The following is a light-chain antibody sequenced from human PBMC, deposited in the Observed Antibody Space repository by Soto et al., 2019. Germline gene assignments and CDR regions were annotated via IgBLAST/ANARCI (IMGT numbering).Light chain of an antibody. CDR2: DVS. V-gene: IGLV2-14*03. J-gene: IGLJ1*01. CDR1: SSDVGNYNF. Sequence: QSVLTQPASVSGTPGQSIAISCTGTSSDVGNYNFVSWYQQHPGKAPKLMIYDVSNRPSGISNRFSGSKSGNTASLTISGLQAEDVADYYCCSYTTSSTYLFGTGTKVTVL. CDR3: CSYTTSSTYL.